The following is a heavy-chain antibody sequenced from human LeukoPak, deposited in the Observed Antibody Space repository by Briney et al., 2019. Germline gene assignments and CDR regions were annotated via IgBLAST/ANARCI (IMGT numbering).Heavy chain of an antibody. CDR2: ISDSGGNT. J-gene: IGHJ6*02. Sequence: GGSLRLSCAASGFTFNSYAMSWVRQAPWERLQWVSGISDSGGNTYYADSVKGRFTISRDNSKNTLYLQMNSLRAEDTAVYYCAKGFLTTSDYGMDVWGQGTTVTVSS. D-gene: IGHD4/OR15-4a*01. CDR3: AKGFLTTSDYGMDV. CDR1: GFTFNSYA. V-gene: IGHV3-23*01.